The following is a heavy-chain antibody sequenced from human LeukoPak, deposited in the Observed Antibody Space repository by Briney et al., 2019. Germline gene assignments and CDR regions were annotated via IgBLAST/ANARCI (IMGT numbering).Heavy chain of an antibody. V-gene: IGHV4-59*12. CDR2: IHHSGST. CDR1: GGSISSYY. D-gene: IGHD4-17*01. CDR3: ARGWHHDYGGNSFDY. J-gene: IGHJ4*02. Sequence: SETLSLTCTVSGGSISSYYWSWIRQPPGKGLEWIGYIHHSGSTYYNPSLKSRVTISLDTSKSQFSLRLSSVTAADTAVYYCARGWHHDYGGNSFDYWGQGTLVTVSS.